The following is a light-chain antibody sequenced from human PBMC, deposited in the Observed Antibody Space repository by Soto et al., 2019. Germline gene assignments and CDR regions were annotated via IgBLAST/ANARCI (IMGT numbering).Light chain of an antibody. CDR2: KVS. CDR1: SSDVGGYNY. CDR3: TSPTPGSLSV. J-gene: IGLJ1*01. V-gene: IGLV2-14*01. Sequence: QSALTQPASVSGSPGQSITISCTGTSSDVGGYNYVSWYQQYPGRVPKLLIYKVSNLPSGISNRFSGSKSGNTDSLTISGLQAEDEADYFCTSPTPGSLSVFGSVTKVTVL.